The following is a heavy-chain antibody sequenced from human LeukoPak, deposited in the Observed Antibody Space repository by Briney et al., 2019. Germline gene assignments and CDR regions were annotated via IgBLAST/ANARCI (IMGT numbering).Heavy chain of an antibody. D-gene: IGHD6-25*01. J-gene: IGHJ6*02. V-gene: IGHV3-30*02. CDR1: GFTFSSYG. Sequence: GGPLRLSCAASGFTFSSYGMPWVRQAPGKGLEWVAFIRYDGSNKYYADSVKGRFTISRDNSKNTLYLQMNSLRAEDTAVYYCAKDGRGVRTMAATYYYYYGMDVWGQGTTVTVSS. CDR2: IRYDGSNK. CDR3: AKDGRGVRTMAATYYYYYGMDV.